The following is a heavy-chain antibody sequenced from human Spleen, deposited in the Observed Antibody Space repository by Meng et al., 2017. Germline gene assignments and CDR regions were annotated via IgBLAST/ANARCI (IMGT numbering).Heavy chain of an antibody. D-gene: IGHD6-13*01. J-gene: IGHJ6*02. CDR3: ARSIAARHYYYGMDV. V-gene: IGHV7-4-1*02. Sequence: ASVKVSCKASGYTFTRYAMNWVRQAPGQGLEWMGWINTNTGNPTYAQGFTGRFVFSLDTSVSTAYLLITSLKAEDTAVYYCARSIAARHYYYGMDVWGQGTTVTVS. CDR2: INTNTGNP. CDR1: GYTFTRYA.